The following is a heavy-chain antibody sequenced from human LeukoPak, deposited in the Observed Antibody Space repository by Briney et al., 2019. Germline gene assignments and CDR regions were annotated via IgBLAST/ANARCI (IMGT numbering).Heavy chain of an antibody. D-gene: IGHD4-17*01. V-gene: IGHV4-31*03. CDR2: IYYSGST. CDR1: GGSISIDGYY. Sequence: SETLSLTCTVSGGSISIDGYYWTWIRQHPGKGLEWIGFIYYSGSTYYNPSLKSRVTISVDTSKNQFSLRPSSVTAADTAVYYCARDRGGHGDVFDYWGQGTLVTVSS. CDR3: ARDRGGHGDVFDY. J-gene: IGHJ4*02.